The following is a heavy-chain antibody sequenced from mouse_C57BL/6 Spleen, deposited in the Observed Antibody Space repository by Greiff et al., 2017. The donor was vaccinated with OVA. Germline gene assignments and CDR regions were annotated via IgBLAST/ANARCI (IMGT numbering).Heavy chain of an antibody. D-gene: IGHD2-4*01. CDR3: AREGDYGFYAMDY. CDR2: IHPNSGST. J-gene: IGHJ4*01. Sequence: QVQLQQPGAELVKPGASVKLSCKASGYTFTSYWMHWVKQRPGQGLEWIGMIHPNSGSTNYNEKFKSKATLTVDKSSSTAYMQRSSLTSEDSAVYYCAREGDYGFYAMDYWGQGTSVTVSS. CDR1: GYTFTSYW. V-gene: IGHV1-64*01.